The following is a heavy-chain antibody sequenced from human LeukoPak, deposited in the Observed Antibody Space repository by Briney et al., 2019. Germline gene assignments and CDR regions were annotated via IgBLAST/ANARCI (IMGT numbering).Heavy chain of an antibody. D-gene: IGHD3-10*01. V-gene: IGHV3-21*01. CDR2: ISRNSDYI. CDR3: ARPMEGYSGWGNWYFDY. J-gene: IGHJ4*02. CDR1: EFTFNTYS. Sequence: GGSLRLSCAASEFTFNTYSMNWVRQAPGKGLEWVSSISRNSDYIYYADSVKGRFTISRDNARNSLYLQMDSLSAEDTAVYYCARPMEGYSGWGNWYFDYWGRGTLVTVSS.